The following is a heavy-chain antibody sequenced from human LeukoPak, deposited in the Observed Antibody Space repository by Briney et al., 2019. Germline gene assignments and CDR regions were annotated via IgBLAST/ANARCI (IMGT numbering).Heavy chain of an antibody. Sequence: ASVKVSCKASGYTFTRSGISWVRQAPGQGLEWMGWISAYNGNTNYAQKLQGRVTMTTDTSTSTAYMELRSLRSDDTAVYYCARDHYDIWTGYYTETHIDYWGQGTLVTVSS. D-gene: IGHD3-9*01. V-gene: IGHV1-18*01. CDR2: ISAYNGNT. CDR1: GYTFTRSG. CDR3: ARDHYDIWTGYYTETHIDY. J-gene: IGHJ4*02.